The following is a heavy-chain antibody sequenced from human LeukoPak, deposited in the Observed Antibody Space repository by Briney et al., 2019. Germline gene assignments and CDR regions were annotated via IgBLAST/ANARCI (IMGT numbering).Heavy chain of an antibody. Sequence: GGSLRLSYAASGFTFSSYSMNWVRQAPGKGLEWVSSISSSSSYIYYADSVKGRFTISRDNAKNSLYLQMNSLRAEDTAVYYCARAAAAGTKVDYWGQGTLVTVSS. CDR1: GFTFSSYS. D-gene: IGHD6-13*01. V-gene: IGHV3-21*01. J-gene: IGHJ4*02. CDR3: ARAAAAGTKVDY. CDR2: ISSSSSYI.